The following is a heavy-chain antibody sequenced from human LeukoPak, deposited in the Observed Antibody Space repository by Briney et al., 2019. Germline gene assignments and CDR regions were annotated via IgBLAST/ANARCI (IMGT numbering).Heavy chain of an antibody. CDR2: IRYDGSNK. D-gene: IGHD6-13*01. J-gene: IGHJ4*02. V-gene: IGHV3-30*02. Sequence: PGRSLRLSCAASGFTFSSYGMHWVRQAPGKGLEWVAFIRYDGSNKYYADSVKGRFTISRDNSKNTLYLQMNSLRAEDTAVYYCAKQSSGYSSSWYAYYFDYWGQGTLVTVSS. CDR3: AKQSSGYSSSWYAYYFDY. CDR1: GFTFSSYG.